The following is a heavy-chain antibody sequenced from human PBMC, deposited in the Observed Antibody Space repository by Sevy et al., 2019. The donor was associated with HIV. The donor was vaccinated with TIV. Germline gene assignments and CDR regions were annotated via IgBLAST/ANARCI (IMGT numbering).Heavy chain of an antibody. CDR3: ARPMHIVVVPSANYYYGMDV. CDR1: GYTFTSYG. Sequence: ATVKVSCKASGYTFTSYGISWVRQAPGQGLERMGWISAYNRNTNYAQKLQGRVTMTTDTSTSTAYMELRSLRSNDTAVYYSARPMHIVVVPSANYYYGMDVWGQGTMVTVSS. J-gene: IGHJ6*02. CDR2: ISAYNRNT. V-gene: IGHV1-18*01. D-gene: IGHD2-2*01.